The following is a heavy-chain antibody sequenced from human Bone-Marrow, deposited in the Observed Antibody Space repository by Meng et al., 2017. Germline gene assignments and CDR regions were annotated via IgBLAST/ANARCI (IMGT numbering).Heavy chain of an antibody. CDR1: GGSISSSNW. J-gene: IGHJ4*02. CDR3: ARARGIAVAEPWDY. Sequence: VRRQDSAPGRVKPSGTLSLPWAVSGGSISSSNWWSWVRQPPGKGLEWIGEIYHSGSTNYNPSLKSRVTISVDKSKNQFSLKLSSVTAADTAVYYCARARGIAVAEPWDYWGQGTLVTVSS. CDR2: IYHSGST. D-gene: IGHD6-19*01. V-gene: IGHV4-4*02.